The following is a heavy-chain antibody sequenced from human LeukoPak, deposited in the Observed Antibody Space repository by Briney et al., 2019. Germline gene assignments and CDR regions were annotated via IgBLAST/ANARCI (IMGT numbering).Heavy chain of an antibody. J-gene: IGHJ6*03. Sequence: PSETLSLTCAVYGGSFSGYYWSWIRQPPGKGLEWIGEINHSGSTNYNPSLKSRVTISVDTSKNQFSLKLSSVTAADTAVYYCARGDRHYYYYMDVWGKVTTVTVSS. CDR2: INHSGST. V-gene: IGHV4-34*01. CDR3: ARGDRHYYYYMDV. CDR1: GGSFSGYY.